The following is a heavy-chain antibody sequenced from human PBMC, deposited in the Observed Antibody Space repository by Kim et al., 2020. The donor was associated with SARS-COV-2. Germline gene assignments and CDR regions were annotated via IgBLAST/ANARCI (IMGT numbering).Heavy chain of an antibody. CDR2: ISYDGSNK. J-gene: IGHJ4*02. CDR1: GFTFSSYA. V-gene: IGHV3-30-3*01. D-gene: IGHD6-13*01. Sequence: GGSLRLSCAASGFTFSSYAMHWVRQAPGKGLEWVAVISYDGSNKYYADSVKGRFTISRDNSKNTLYLQMNSLRAEDTAVYYCARISEQLVFDYWGQGTLVTVSS. CDR3: ARISEQLVFDY.